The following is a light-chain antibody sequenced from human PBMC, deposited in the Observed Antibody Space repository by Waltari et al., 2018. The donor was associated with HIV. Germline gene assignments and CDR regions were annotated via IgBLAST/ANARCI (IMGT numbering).Light chain of an antibody. V-gene: IGLV2-14*01. CDR3: SSYRSYNTVV. CDR2: EGD. Sequence: QSALIQPASVSGSPGQSITMSCTGTTEDVGGYYYVPWYQHHPGKAPKVFIYEGDTRASGVSYRFSGSKSGNTASLTISGLQAEDEADYYCSSYRSYNTVVFGGGTKLTVL. CDR1: TEDVGGYYY. J-gene: IGLJ2*01.